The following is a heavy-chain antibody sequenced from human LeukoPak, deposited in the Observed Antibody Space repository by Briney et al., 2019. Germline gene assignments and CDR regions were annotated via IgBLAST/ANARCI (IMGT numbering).Heavy chain of an antibody. V-gene: IGHV4-30-4*08. J-gene: IGHJ4*02. CDR3: ARDRYGDFEDY. CDR2: ISYSGTP. Sequence: SSETLSLTCTVSGGSINTANYYWTWIRQPPGKGLEWIGYISYSGTPYYNPSLNSRVTISLDTSKNQFSLILNSVTAADTAMYHCARDRYGDFEDYWGQGTLVTVSS. D-gene: IGHD4-17*01. CDR1: GGSINTANYY.